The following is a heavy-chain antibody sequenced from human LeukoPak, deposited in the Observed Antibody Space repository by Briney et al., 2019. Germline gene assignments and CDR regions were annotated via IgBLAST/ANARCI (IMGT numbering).Heavy chain of an antibody. Sequence: SETLSLTCAVYGGSFSGYYWTWIRQTPEKGLEWIGEMNLSGSTNYNPSLKSRVTISVDTSKNQFSLELSSVTAADTAVYYCARGRQDVTMIVVVMTAVSYYLDVWGKGTTVTVS. V-gene: IGHV4-34*01. CDR3: ARGRQDVTMIVVVMTAVSYYLDV. CDR1: GGSFSGYY. CDR2: MNLSGST. D-gene: IGHD3-22*01. J-gene: IGHJ6*03.